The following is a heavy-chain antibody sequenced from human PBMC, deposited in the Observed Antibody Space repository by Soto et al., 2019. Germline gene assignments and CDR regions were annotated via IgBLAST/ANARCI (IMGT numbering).Heavy chain of an antibody. D-gene: IGHD3-10*01. CDR1: GGSFSGYQ. CDR2: INDSGNI. Sequence: QVQLQQWGARLLKTSETLSLTCAVYGGSFSGYQWSWIRQTPGKGLEWIGEINDSGNINYNPSLKSRVTILLDTPKKQISLKLSSVTAADSAVYYCARGLILWFGELSRRGGYYYYMDVWGKGNTVTVSS. CDR3: ARGLILWFGELSRRGGYYYYMDV. J-gene: IGHJ6*03. V-gene: IGHV4-34*01.